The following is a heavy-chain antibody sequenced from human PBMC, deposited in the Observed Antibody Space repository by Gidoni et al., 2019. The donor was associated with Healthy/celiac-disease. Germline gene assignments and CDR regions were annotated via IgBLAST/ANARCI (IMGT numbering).Heavy chain of an antibody. Sequence: QVQLQQWGAGLLKPSETLSLPCAVYGGSFSGYYWSWIRQPPGKGLAWIGEINHSGSTNYNPSLKSRVTISVDTSKNQFSLKLSSVTAADTAVYYCARGLGVYSYGLGYWGQGTLVTVSS. CDR2: INHSGST. D-gene: IGHD5-18*01. V-gene: IGHV4-34*01. CDR3: ARGLGVYSYGLGY. CDR1: GGSFSGYY. J-gene: IGHJ4*02.